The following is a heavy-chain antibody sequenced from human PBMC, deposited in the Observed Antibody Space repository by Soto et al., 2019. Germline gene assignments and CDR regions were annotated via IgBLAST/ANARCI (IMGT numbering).Heavy chain of an antibody. CDR1: GGTFSSYT. Sequence: GASVKVSCKASGGTFSSYTISWVRQAPGQGLEWMGRIIPILGIANYAQKFQGRVTITADKSTSTAYMELSSLRSEDTAVYYCARDFALNYDILTGPPYYYYYGMDVWGQGTKVTVSS. J-gene: IGHJ6*02. CDR2: IIPILGIA. D-gene: IGHD3-9*01. CDR3: ARDFALNYDILTGPPYYYYYGMDV. V-gene: IGHV1-69*04.